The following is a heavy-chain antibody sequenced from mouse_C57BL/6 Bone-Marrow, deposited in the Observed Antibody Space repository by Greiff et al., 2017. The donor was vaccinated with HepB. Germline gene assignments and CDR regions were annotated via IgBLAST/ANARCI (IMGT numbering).Heavy chain of an antibody. V-gene: IGHV2-6*01. CDR2: IWGVGST. J-gene: IGHJ3*01. CDR3: ASDLFWAAY. D-gene: IGHD2-3*01. CDR1: GFSLTSHG. Sequence: VKLMESGPGLVAPSQSLSITCTVSGFSLTSHGVDWVRQSPGKGLEWLGVIWGVGSTNYNSALKSRLSISKDNSKIQVFLKMNSLQTDDTAMYYCASDLFWAAYWGQGTLVTVSA.